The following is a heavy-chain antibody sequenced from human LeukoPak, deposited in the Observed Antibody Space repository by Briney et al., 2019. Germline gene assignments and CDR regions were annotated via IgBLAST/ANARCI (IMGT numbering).Heavy chain of an antibody. V-gene: IGHV4-59*08. CDR1: GGSISSYY. Sequence: KPSEALSLTCTVSGGSISSYYWSWIRQPPGKGLEWIGYIYYSGSTNYSPSLKSRVTISVDTSKNQFSLKLSSVTAADTAVYYCARHGKDGSNFDYWGQGTLVTVSS. CDR2: IYYSGST. CDR3: ARHGKDGSNFDY. D-gene: IGHD5-24*01. J-gene: IGHJ4*02.